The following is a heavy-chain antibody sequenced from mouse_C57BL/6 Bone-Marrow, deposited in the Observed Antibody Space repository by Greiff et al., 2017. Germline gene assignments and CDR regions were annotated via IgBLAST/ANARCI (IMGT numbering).Heavy chain of an antibody. V-gene: IGHV1-80*01. CDR1: GYAFSSYW. CDR2: IYPGDGDT. J-gene: IGHJ1*03. CDR3: AIREGTVVAPYWYFDV. D-gene: IGHD1-1*01. Sequence: LQQSGASVKISCKASGYAFSSYWMNWVKQRPGKGLEWIGQIYPGDGDTNYNGKFKGKATLTADKSSSTAYMQLSSLTSEDSAVYFCAIREGTVVAPYWYFDVWGTGTTVTVSS.